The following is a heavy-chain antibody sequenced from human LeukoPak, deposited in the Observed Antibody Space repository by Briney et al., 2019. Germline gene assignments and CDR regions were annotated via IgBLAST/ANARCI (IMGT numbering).Heavy chain of an antibody. CDR3: ARVPHCSGGSCYGHFDY. Sequence: PSVKVSCKASGYTFTSYGISWVRQAPGQGLEWMGWISAYNGNTNYAQKLQGRVTMTTDTSTSTAYMELRGLRSDDTAVYYCARVPHCSGGSCYGHFDYWGQGTLVTVSS. J-gene: IGHJ4*02. CDR1: GYTFTSYG. V-gene: IGHV1-18*01. CDR2: ISAYNGNT. D-gene: IGHD2-15*01.